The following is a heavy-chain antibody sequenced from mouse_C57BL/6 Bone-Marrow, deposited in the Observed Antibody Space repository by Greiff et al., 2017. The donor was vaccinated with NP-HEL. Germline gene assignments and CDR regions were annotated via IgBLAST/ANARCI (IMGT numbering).Heavy chain of an antibody. J-gene: IGHJ4*01. V-gene: IGHV1-64*01. Sequence: VQLQQPGAELVKPGASVKLSCKASGYTFTSYWMHWVKQRPGQGLEWIGMIHPNSGSTNYNEKFKSKATLTVDKSSSTAYMQLSSLTSEDSAVYYCASPYDYVHAMDYWGQGTSVTVSS. CDR3: ASPYDYVHAMDY. D-gene: IGHD2-4*01. CDR2: IHPNSGST. CDR1: GYTFTSYW.